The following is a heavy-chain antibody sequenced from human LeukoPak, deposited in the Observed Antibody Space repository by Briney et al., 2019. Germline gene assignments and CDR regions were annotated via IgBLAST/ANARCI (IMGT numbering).Heavy chain of an antibody. Sequence: SETLSLTCTVSGGSISSGGYYWSWIRQHPGKGLEWIGYIYYSGSTYYNPSLKSRVTISVDTSKNQFSLKLSSVTAADTAVYYCARDSGPGSGKTGWFDPWGQGTLVTVSS. CDR3: ARDSGPGSGKTGWFDP. V-gene: IGHV4-30-4*08. CDR1: GGSISSGGYY. J-gene: IGHJ5*02. D-gene: IGHD3-10*01. CDR2: IYYSGST.